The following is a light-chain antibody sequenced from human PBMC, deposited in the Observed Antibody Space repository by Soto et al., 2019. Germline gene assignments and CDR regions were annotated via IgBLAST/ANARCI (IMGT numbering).Light chain of an antibody. Sequence: EIVLTQSPGALSLSPGERATLSCRASQSVSNSHSAWYQQKPGQAPRLLIYGASNRATGVSDRFSRSGSGTEFTITITRLEPEDSAVYYCQQYDRSPLFGGGTKVES. V-gene: IGKV3-20*01. CDR2: GAS. J-gene: IGKJ4*01. CDR3: QQYDRSPL. CDR1: QSVSNSH.